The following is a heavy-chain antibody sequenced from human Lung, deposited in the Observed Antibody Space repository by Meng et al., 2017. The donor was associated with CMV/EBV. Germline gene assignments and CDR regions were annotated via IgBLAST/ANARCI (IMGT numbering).Heavy chain of an antibody. J-gene: IGHJ4*02. V-gene: IGHV4-38-2*02. Sequence: SXTXSLXCTVSGSSISSPYYWGWIRQPPGMGLEWIGSIYYSGNTYYNPSLKSRVTISVDTSKNQFSLKLSSVTAADTAVYYCARDRRGSYVTGWGYWGQGXLVTVSS. CDR2: IYYSGNT. D-gene: IGHD3-16*01. CDR3: ARDRRGSYVTGWGY. CDR1: GSSISSPYY.